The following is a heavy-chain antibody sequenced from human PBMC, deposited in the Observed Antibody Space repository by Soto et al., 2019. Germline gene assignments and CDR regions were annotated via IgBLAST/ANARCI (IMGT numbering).Heavy chain of an antibody. CDR1: GGSISSGAYY. CDR3: ARTGYIYGSDAYDI. CDR2: IYYTGSA. Sequence: PSETLSLTCSVSGGSISSGAYYWSWIRHAAGKGLEWIGYIYYTGSAYYSPSLKSRVTISLDTSRDQFSLKLTSVTVADTAVYYCARTGYIYGSDAYDIWGRGTLVTISS. J-gene: IGHJ3*02. V-gene: IGHV4-31*03. D-gene: IGHD5-18*01.